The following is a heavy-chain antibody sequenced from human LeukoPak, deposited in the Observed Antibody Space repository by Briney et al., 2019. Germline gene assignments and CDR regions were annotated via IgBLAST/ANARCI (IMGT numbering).Heavy chain of an antibody. D-gene: IGHD2-2*01. Sequence: GGSLRLSCAASGFTFSSYAMSWVRQAPGKGLEWVSAISGSGGSTYYADSVKGRFTISRDNSKNTLYLQMNSLRAKDTAVYYCAKDPDCSSTSCYGTFDYWGQGTLVTVSS. V-gene: IGHV3-23*01. CDR2: ISGSGGST. CDR3: AKDPDCSSTSCYGTFDY. CDR1: GFTFSSYA. J-gene: IGHJ4*02.